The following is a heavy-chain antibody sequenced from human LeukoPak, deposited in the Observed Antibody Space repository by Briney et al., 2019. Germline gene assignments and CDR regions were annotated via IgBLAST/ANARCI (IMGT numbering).Heavy chain of an antibody. J-gene: IGHJ6*03. CDR3: ARGEYQLLYPYYYYYYMDV. Sequence: SVKVSCKASGGTFGSYAISWVRQAPGQGLEWMGGIIPIFGTANYAQKFQGRVTITADESTSTAYMELSSLRSEDTAVYYCARGEYQLLYPYYYYYYMDVWGKGTTVTVSS. CDR1: GGTFGSYA. CDR2: IIPIFGTA. V-gene: IGHV1-69*13. D-gene: IGHD2-2*02.